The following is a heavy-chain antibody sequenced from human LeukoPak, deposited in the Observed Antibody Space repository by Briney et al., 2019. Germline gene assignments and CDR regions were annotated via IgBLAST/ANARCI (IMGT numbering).Heavy chain of an antibody. D-gene: IGHD3-22*01. Sequence: SETLSLTCAVYGGSFSGYYWSWIRQPPGKGLEWIGEINHSGSTNYNPSLKSRVTISVDTSKNQFSLKLSSVTAADTAVYYCAKTPNYYDSGVYYNGGTFDYWGQGTLVTVS. CDR1: GGSFSGYY. CDR3: AKTPNYYDSGVYYNGGTFDY. J-gene: IGHJ4*02. V-gene: IGHV4-34*01. CDR2: INHSGST.